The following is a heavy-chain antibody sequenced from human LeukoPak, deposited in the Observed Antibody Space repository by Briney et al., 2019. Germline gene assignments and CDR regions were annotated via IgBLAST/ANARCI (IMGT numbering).Heavy chain of an antibody. CDR1: GGTFSSYA. Sequence: ASVKVSCKASGGTFSSYAISWVRQAPGQGLEWMGWISAYNGNTNYAQKLQGRVTMTTDTSTSTAYMELRSLRSDDTAVYYCARDRRSGSLFDYWGQGTLVTVSS. D-gene: IGHD1-26*01. J-gene: IGHJ4*02. CDR3: ARDRRSGSLFDY. V-gene: IGHV1-18*01. CDR2: ISAYNGNT.